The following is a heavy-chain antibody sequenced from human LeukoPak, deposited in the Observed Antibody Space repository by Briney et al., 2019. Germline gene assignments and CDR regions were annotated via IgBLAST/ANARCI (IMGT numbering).Heavy chain of an antibody. D-gene: IGHD6-19*01. J-gene: IGHJ4*02. CDR1: VDTLTELS. CDR2: FDPEDGET. V-gene: IGHV1-24*01. CDR3: AATYSSGWAQTNFDY. Sequence: ASVKVSCKVSVDTLTELSMHWVRQAPGKGRERMGGFDPEDGETIYAQKFQGRVTMTEDTSTDTAYMELSSLSSEDTAVYYCAATYSSGWAQTNFDYWGQGTLVTVSS.